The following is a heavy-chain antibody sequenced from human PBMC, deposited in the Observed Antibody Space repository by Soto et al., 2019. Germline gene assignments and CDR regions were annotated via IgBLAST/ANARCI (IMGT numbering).Heavy chain of an antibody. CDR1: EFSLSTYS. CDR2: ISTRSDV. V-gene: IGHV3-21*03. CDR3: AREKTAWPLAYGLEV. J-gene: IGHJ6*02. D-gene: IGHD2-21*02. Sequence: LRLSCTASEFSLSTYSMNWVRQAPGKGLEWVSSISTRSDVYYADSVKGRFTIARDNAKNSLSLQMNSLSAEDTGVYYCAREKTAWPLAYGLEVWGQGTTVTV.